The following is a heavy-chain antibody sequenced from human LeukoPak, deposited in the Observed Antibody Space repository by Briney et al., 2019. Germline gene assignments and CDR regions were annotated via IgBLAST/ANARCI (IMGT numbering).Heavy chain of an antibody. CDR3: ARDTSASGLDY. V-gene: IGHV3-66*01. Sequence: PGGSLRLSCAASGFTFSSYSMNWVRQAPGKGLEWVSVIYSGGGTYYADSVKGRFTISRDNSKNTLYLQMNSLRAEDTAVYYCARDTSASGLDYWGQGTLVTVSS. D-gene: IGHD6-13*01. J-gene: IGHJ4*02. CDR1: GFTFSSYS. CDR2: IYSGGGT.